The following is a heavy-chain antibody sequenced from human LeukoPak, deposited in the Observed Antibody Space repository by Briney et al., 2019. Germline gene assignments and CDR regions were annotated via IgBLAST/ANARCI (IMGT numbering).Heavy chain of an antibody. Sequence: PGGSLRLSCAASGFTFSSYAMSWVRQAPGKGLEWVSAISGSGDSTYYADSVKGRFTISRDNSKNTLYLQMNSLRAEDTAVYYCANVRKMYSGYADYWGQGTLVTVSS. D-gene: IGHD5-12*01. CDR2: ISGSGDST. V-gene: IGHV3-23*01. CDR1: GFTFSSYA. CDR3: ANVRKMYSGYADY. J-gene: IGHJ4*02.